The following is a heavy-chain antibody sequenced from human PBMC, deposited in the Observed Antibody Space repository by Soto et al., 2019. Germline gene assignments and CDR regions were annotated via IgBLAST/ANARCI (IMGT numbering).Heavy chain of an antibody. CDR3: ARHNNLGGGYYGGNWFDP. Sequence: SETLSLTCTVSGGSISSSSYYWGWIRQPPGKGLEWIGSIYYSGSTYYNPSLKSQVTISVDTSKNQFSLKLSSVTAADTAVYYCARHNNLGGGYYGGNWFDPWGQGTLVTVSS. D-gene: IGHD3-3*01. CDR1: GGSISSSSYY. J-gene: IGHJ5*02. CDR2: IYYSGST. V-gene: IGHV4-39*01.